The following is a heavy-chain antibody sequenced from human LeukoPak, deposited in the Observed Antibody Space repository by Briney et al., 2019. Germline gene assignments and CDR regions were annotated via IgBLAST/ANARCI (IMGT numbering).Heavy chain of an antibody. V-gene: IGHV3-15*01. Sequence: GGSLRLSCAASGFTFSSYSMNWVRQAPGKGLEWVGRIKSKTDGGTTDYAAPVRGRFTISRDDSKNTLYVQMTSLKTEDTAAYYCTTLSMIPLNWGHGTLVTVSS. CDR2: IKSKTDGGTT. J-gene: IGHJ4*01. D-gene: IGHD3-22*01. CDR3: TTLSMIPLN. CDR1: GFTFSSYS.